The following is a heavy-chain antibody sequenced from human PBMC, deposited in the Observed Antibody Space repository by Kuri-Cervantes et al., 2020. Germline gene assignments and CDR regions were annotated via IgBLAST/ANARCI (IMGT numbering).Heavy chain of an antibody. CDR1: GFTFSRSG. CDR3: AREGTSPGSFDY. Sequence: GGSLRLSCAASGFTFSRSGMHWVRQAPGKGLEWVAVIWYDGSNKYYADSVKGRFTISRDNSKNTLYLQMNSLRAEDTAVYYCAREGTSPGSFDYWGQGTLVTVSS. V-gene: IGHV3-33*08. CDR2: IWYDGSNK. J-gene: IGHJ4*02. D-gene: IGHD1-26*01.